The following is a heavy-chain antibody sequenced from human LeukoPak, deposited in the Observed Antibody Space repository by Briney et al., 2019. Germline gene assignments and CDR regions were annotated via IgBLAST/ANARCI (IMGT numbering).Heavy chain of an antibody. D-gene: IGHD2-15*01. J-gene: IGHJ3*02. CDR3: AKSEGSVEDAFDI. V-gene: IGHV3-23*01. Sequence: GGSLRLSCAASGFTFSSYGMSWVRQAPGKGLEWVSAISGSGGSTYYADSVKGRFTISRDKSKNTLYLQMNSLRAEDTAVYYCAKSEGSVEDAFDIWGQGTMVTVSS. CDR1: GFTFSSYG. CDR2: ISGSGGST.